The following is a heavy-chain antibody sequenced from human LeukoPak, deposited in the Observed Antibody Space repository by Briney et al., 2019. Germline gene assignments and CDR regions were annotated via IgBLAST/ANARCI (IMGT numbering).Heavy chain of an antibody. D-gene: IGHD3-22*01. V-gene: IGHV3-30*18. CDR3: AKEVYYYDSSGYLDY. CDR2: ISYDGSNK. Sequence: GGSLRLSCAASGFTFSSYGMHWVRQAPGKGLEWAAVISYDGSNKYYADSVKGRFTISRDNSKNTLYLQMNSLRAEDTAVYYCAKEVYYYDSSGYLDYWGQGTLVTVSS. J-gene: IGHJ4*02. CDR1: GFTFSSYG.